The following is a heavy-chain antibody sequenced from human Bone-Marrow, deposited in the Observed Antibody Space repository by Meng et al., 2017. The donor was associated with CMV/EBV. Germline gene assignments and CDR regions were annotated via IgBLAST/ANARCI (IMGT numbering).Heavy chain of an antibody. D-gene: IGHD3-3*01. V-gene: IGHV5-51*01. Sequence: GGSLRLSCKGSGYSFTSYWIGWVRQMPGKGLEWMGIIYPGDSDTRYSPSFQGQVTISADKSISTAYLQWSSLKASDTAMYYCARHHLPYYDFWSGYYRGLGFDPWGQGTLVTVSS. J-gene: IGHJ5*02. CDR3: ARHHLPYYDFWSGYYRGLGFDP. CDR1: GYSFTSYW. CDR2: IYPGDSDT.